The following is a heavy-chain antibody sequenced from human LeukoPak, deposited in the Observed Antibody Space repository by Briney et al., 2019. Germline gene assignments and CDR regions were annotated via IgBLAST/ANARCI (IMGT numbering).Heavy chain of an antibody. J-gene: IGHJ4*02. CDR2: ISAYNVNT. D-gene: IGHD2-15*01. CDR1: GYSFTSYS. Sequence: ASVKVSCKACGYSFTSYSISWVRLAPGQGREWTGWISAYNVNTIYAQKVKGRVTMTTDTSTSTASMELRSLKSDDTAVYYCARASYCSGGSCYSDYWGQGTLVTVPS. V-gene: IGHV1-18*01. CDR3: ARASYCSGGSCYSDY.